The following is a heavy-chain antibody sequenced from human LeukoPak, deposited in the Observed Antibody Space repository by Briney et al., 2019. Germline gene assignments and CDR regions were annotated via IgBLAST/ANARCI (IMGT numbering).Heavy chain of an antibody. CDR1: GYTLTELS. CDR3: ATAHCSSTSCYKGDAFDI. CDR2: FDPEDGET. J-gene: IGHJ3*02. V-gene: IGHV1-24*01. Sequence: GASVKVSYKVSGYTLTELSMHWVRQAPGKGLEWMGGFDPEDGETIYAQKFQGRVTMTEDTSTDTAYMELSSLRSEDTAVYYCATAHCSSTSCYKGDAFDIWGQGTMVTVSS. D-gene: IGHD2-2*02.